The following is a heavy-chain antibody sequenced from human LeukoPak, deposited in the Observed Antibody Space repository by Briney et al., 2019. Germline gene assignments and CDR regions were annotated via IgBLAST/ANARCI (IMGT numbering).Heavy chain of an antibody. Sequence: PSETLSLTCIVSDDSISNSGWSWGWIRQPPGKGLEWIGTMPYDENVADNEIPSYNPSLKSRVSISADTSKNQLSLKVNSVTAADTASYYCARLTLTGVGGRGWFDAWGQGTLVTVSS. CDR3: ARLTLTGVGGRGWFDA. CDR2: MPYDENVADNEIP. D-gene: IGHD3-3*01. J-gene: IGHJ5*02. CDR1: DDSISNSGWS. V-gene: IGHV4-39*01.